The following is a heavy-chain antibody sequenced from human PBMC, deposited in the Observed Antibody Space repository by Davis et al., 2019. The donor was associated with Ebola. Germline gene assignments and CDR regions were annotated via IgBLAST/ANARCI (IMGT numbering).Heavy chain of an antibody. D-gene: IGHD3-16*01. J-gene: IGHJ6*02. V-gene: IGHV3-21*01. CDR1: GFTFSTYS. CDR2: ISSDSDYI. CDR3: ARDRPLDFFFGDYYGMDV. Sequence: GGSLRLSCAASGFTFSTYSMSWVRQAPGKALEWVSSISSDSDYIYYADSAKGRFTISRDNVKNSLLLQMNSLRAEETAVYYCARDRPLDFFFGDYYGMDVWGQGTTVTVSS.